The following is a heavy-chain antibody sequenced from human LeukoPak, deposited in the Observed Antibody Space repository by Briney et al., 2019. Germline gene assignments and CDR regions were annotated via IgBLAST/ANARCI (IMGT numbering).Heavy chain of an antibody. CDR1: GGSISSYY. Sequence: SSETLSLTCTVSGGSISSYYWSWIRQPAGKGLEWIGRIYGSGSTRYNPSLKSRVTMSVDTSKNQFSLKLSSVTAADTAVYYCARGHMTTHDYWGQGTLVTVSS. D-gene: IGHD4-17*01. CDR3: ARGHMTTHDY. J-gene: IGHJ4*02. V-gene: IGHV4-4*07. CDR2: IYGSGST.